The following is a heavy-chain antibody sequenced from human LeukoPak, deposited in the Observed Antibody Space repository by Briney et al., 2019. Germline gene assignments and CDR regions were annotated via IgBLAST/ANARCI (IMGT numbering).Heavy chain of an antibody. D-gene: IGHD3-10*01. Sequence: SETLSLTCTVSGGSISSYYWSWIRQPPGKGLEWIGEINHSGSTNYNPSLKSRVTISVDTSKNQFSLKLSSVTAADTAVYYCARAAGGITMVRGVDYWGQGTLVTVSS. CDR2: INHSGST. CDR3: ARAAGGITMVRGVDY. J-gene: IGHJ4*02. CDR1: GGSISSYY. V-gene: IGHV4-34*01.